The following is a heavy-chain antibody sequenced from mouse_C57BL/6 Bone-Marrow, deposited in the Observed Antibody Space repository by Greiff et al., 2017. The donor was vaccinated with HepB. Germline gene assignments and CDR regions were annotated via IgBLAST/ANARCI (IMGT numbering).Heavy chain of an antibody. Sequence: QVQLQQSGAELVKPGASVKISCKASGYAFSSYWMNWVKQRPGKGLEWIGQIYPGDGDTNYNGKFKGKATLTADKSSSTAYMQLSSLTSEDSAVYFCARCYYGSSYVRYFDVGGTGTTVTVSS. J-gene: IGHJ1*03. D-gene: IGHD1-1*01. V-gene: IGHV1-80*01. CDR2: IYPGDGDT. CDR1: GYAFSSYW. CDR3: ARCYYGSSYVRYFDV.